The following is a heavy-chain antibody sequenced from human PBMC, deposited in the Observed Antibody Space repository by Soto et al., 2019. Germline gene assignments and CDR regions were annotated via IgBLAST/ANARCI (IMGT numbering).Heavy chain of an antibody. CDR1: GHTLTELS. CDR2: FDPEEGET. CDR3: ATAVWDLVRGVYSAIYGLDV. J-gene: IGHJ6*02. Sequence: ASVKVSCKVSGHTLTELSMHWVRQAPGKGLEWMGGFDPEEGETIYAQKFQGRVTMTEDTSTDTAYMELSSLRSEDTAVYYCATAVWDLVRGVYSAIYGLDVWGQGTTVTVSS. D-gene: IGHD3-10*01. V-gene: IGHV1-24*01.